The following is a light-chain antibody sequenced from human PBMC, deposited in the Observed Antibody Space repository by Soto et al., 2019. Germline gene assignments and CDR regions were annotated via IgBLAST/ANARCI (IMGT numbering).Light chain of an antibody. CDR2: EVS. J-gene: IGLJ1*01. Sequence: QSALNQPASVSGSPGQSITISCTGTSSDVGGYNYVSWYQQHPGKAPKLRIYEVSNRPSGVSNRFSGSKSDNTASLTISGLQAEDEADYYCSSYTSFSTYVVGTGTKVTVL. CDR3: SSYTSFSTYV. V-gene: IGLV2-14*01. CDR1: SSDVGGYNY.